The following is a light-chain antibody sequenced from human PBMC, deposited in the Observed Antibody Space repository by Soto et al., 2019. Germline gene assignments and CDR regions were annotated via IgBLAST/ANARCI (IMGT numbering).Light chain of an antibody. Sequence: DIQMTQSPSTLSASVGDRVTITCRASQSISSWLAWYQQKPGKAPKPLIYDASSLQSGVPSRFSGSGSGTHFTLTISNLQPEDVATYYCQMYVTAPETFGQGTKVDIK. J-gene: IGKJ1*01. CDR3: QMYVTAPET. CDR1: QSISSW. V-gene: IGKV1-5*01. CDR2: DAS.